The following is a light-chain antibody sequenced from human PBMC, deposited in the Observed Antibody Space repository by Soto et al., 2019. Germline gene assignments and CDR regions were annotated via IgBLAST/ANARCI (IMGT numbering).Light chain of an antibody. CDR3: QQYGSSRWT. J-gene: IGKJ1*01. CDR2: GAS. CDR1: QSVSSSY. V-gene: IGKV3-20*01. Sequence: EIVLTQSPGTLSLSPGERATLSCRASQSVSSSYLAWYQQNRGQAPRLLIHGASSRATGIPDRFSGSGSGTDFTLTISRLEPEDFAVYYCQQYGSSRWTFGQGPKADIK.